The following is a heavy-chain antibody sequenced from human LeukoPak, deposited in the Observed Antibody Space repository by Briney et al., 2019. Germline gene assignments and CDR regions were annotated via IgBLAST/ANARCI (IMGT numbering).Heavy chain of an antibody. CDR2: ISSSGGST. CDR1: GFSFSSYT. D-gene: IGHD1-26*01. CDR3: ARRESYSAEYLQH. Sequence: GGSLRLSCAASGFSFSSYTMHWVRQAPGKGLEYVSAISSSGGSTYYVNSVKGRFTISRDNSKNTLYLQMGSLRAEDMAVYYCARRESYSAEYLQHWGQGTLVTVSS. J-gene: IGHJ1*01. V-gene: IGHV3-64*01.